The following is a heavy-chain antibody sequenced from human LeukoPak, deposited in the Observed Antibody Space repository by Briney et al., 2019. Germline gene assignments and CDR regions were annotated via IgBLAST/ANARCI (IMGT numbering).Heavy chain of an antibody. D-gene: IGHD3-9*01. V-gene: IGHV1-24*01. CDR1: GYTLTELS. CDR3: ATVSEGDYDILTTGSDFDY. CDR2: FDPEDGET. J-gene: IGHJ4*02. Sequence: ASVKVSCKVSGYTLTELSMHWVRQAPGKGLEWMGGFDPEDGETIYAQKFQGRVTMTEDTSTDTAYMELSSLRSEDTAVYYCATVSEGDYDILTTGSDFDYWGQGPLVTVSS.